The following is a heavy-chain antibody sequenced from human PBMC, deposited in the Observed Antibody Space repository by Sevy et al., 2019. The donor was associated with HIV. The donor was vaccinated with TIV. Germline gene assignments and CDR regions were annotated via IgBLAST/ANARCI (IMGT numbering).Heavy chain of an antibody. J-gene: IGHJ6*02. V-gene: IGHV3-15*01. Sequence: GGSLRLSCTASGFTFSSAWMSWVRQAPGKGLEWVGRIKSEFDGGAIDYAAPVKGRFTISREDSKNKVYLQTNSLKTEETAVYYCITDPAYRGYDEEVINYYFYGMDVWGQGTTVTVSS. D-gene: IGHD5-12*01. CDR3: ITDPAYRGYDEEVINYYFYGMDV. CDR1: GFTFSSAW. CDR2: IKSEFDGGAI.